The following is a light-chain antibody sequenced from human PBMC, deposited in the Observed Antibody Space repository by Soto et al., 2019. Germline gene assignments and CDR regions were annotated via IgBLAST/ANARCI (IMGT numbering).Light chain of an antibody. CDR1: QTMNSNY. V-gene: IGKV3-20*01. Sequence: EVVLTQSPGTLSLSPGERATLSCRASQTMNSNYLAWYQHKPGQAPRLLIFGASRRATGIPDRFIGIGSGTDFTLTISRREPEDIAVYYCQQSGGSLYSFGQGTKVEIK. CDR3: QQSGGSLYS. CDR2: GAS. J-gene: IGKJ2*01.